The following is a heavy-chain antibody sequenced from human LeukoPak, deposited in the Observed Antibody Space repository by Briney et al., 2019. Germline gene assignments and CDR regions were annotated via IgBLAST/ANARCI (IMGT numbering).Heavy chain of an antibody. V-gene: IGHV4-39*01. D-gene: IGHD3-3*01. CDR1: GDSINNNNYY. CDR3: ARITDRTIFGEIMHGFDI. CDR2: IYYNGRT. Sequence: PSETLSLTCTVSGDSINNNNYYWGWVSQPPGKGLEWIGNIYYNGRTYYSPSLKSRGTISVDTSNNQFSLRLSSVTAADTAVYYCARITDRTIFGEIMHGFDIWGQGTPVTVSS. J-gene: IGHJ3*02.